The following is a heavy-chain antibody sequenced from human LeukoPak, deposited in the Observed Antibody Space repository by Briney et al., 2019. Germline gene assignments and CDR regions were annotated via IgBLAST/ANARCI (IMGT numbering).Heavy chain of an antibody. D-gene: IGHD6-13*01. CDR1: GGSISSYY. CDR3: ARDHLVGSSSFYYYYGMDV. Sequence: SETLSLTCTVSGGSISSYYWSWIRQPPGKGLEWIGYIYYSGSTNYNPSLKSRATISVDTSKNQFSLKLSSVTAADTAVYYCARDHLVGSSSFYYYYGMDVWGQGTTVTVSS. V-gene: IGHV4-59*01. CDR2: IYYSGST. J-gene: IGHJ6*02.